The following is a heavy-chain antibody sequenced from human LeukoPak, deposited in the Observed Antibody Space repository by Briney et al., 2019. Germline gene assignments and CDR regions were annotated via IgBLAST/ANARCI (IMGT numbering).Heavy chain of an antibody. CDR1: GFTFSSYG. CDR2: IWYDGSNK. CDR3: ARDLMTTVTYYFDY. Sequence: GGSLRLSCAASGFTFSSYGMHWVRQAPGKGLEWVAVIWYDGSNKYYADSVKGRFTISRDNSKNTLYLQMNSLRAEDTAVYYCARDLMTTVTYYFDYWGQGTLVTVPS. V-gene: IGHV3-33*01. D-gene: IGHD4-17*01. J-gene: IGHJ4*02.